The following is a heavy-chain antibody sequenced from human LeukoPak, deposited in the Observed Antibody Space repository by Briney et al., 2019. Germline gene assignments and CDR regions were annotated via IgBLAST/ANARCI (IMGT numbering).Heavy chain of an antibody. CDR2: ISYDGSNK. CDR1: GSTFSSYA. CDR3: ARGTRGYYFDY. J-gene: IGHJ4*02. Sequence: PGRSLRLSCAVSGSTFSSYAMHWVRQAPGKGLEWVAVISYDGSNKYYADSVKGRFTISRDNSKNTLYLQMNSLRAEDTAVYYCARGTRGYYFDYWGQGTLVTVSS. D-gene: IGHD2-8*01. V-gene: IGHV3-30-3*01.